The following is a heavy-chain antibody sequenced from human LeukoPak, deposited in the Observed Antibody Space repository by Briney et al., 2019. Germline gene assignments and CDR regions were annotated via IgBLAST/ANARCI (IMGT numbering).Heavy chain of an antibody. J-gene: IGHJ5*02. D-gene: IGHD3/OR15-3a*01. CDR1: GFTFSSYG. CDR2: IWYDGSNK. Sequence: GGSLRLSCAASGFTFSSYGMHWVRQAPGKGLEWAAVIWYDGSNKYYADSVKGRFTISRDNSKNTLYLQMNSLRAEDTAVYYCARERDWLSHHFDPWGQGTLVTVSS. CDR3: ARERDWLSHHFDP. V-gene: IGHV3-33*01.